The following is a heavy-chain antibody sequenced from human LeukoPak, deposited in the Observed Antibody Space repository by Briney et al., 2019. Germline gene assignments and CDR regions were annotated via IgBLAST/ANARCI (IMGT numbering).Heavy chain of an antibody. CDR2: INPNTGDT. D-gene: IGHD4-17*01. Sequence: ASVRVSCKASGYTFTGYYMHWVRQAPGQGLEWMGWINPNTGDTNYAQKFQGRVTMTRDTSITTVYMELSRLRSDDTAVYYCARGGTTVTIYYYYYYMDVWGKGTTVTVSS. CDR3: ARGGTTVTIYYYYYYMDV. V-gene: IGHV1-2*02. CDR1: GYTFTGYY. J-gene: IGHJ6*03.